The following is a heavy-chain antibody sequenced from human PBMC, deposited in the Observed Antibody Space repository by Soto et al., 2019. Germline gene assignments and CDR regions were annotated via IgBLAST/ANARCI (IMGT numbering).Heavy chain of an antibody. D-gene: IGHD3-10*01. CDR3: ARVFGGYRYYYYGMDV. CDR1: GGSVSSGSYY. J-gene: IGHJ6*02. CDR2: IYYSGST. Sequence: PSETLSLTCTVSGGSVSSGSYYWSWIRQPPGKGLEWIGYIYYSGSTNYNPSLKSRVTISVDTSKNQFSLKLSSVTAADTAVYYCARVFGGYRYYYYGMDVWGQGTTVTVSS. V-gene: IGHV4-61*01.